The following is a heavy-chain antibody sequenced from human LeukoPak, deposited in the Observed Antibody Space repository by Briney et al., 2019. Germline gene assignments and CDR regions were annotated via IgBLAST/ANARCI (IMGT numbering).Heavy chain of an antibody. V-gene: IGHV3-23*01. J-gene: IGHJ4*02. CDR3: AKAAVVVVARSHFDY. CDR2: ISGSGGST. CDR1: GFTFSSYA. D-gene: IGHD2-15*01. Sequence: GGSLRLSCAASGFTFSSYAMSWVRQAPGKGLEWVSAISGSGGSTYYADSVKGRFTISRDNSRNTLYLQMNSLRAEDTAVYYCAKAAVVVVARSHFDYWGQGTLVTVSS.